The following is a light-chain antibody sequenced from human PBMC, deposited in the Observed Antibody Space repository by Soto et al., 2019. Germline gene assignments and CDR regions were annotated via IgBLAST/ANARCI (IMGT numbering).Light chain of an antibody. V-gene: IGLV2-11*01. Sequence: QSALTQPRSVSGSPGQSVSISCTGTSRDVGRYSYVSWYQQHPGKAPKLLIYDVSERPSGVPDRFSGSKSGNTASLTISGLQAEDEADYYCCSYAGTYTGVFGTGTKVHVL. J-gene: IGLJ1*01. CDR2: DVS. CDR1: SRDVGRYSY. CDR3: CSYAGTYTGV.